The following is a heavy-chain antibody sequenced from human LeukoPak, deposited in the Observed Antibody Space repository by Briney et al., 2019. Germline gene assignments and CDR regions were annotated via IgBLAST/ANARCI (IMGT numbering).Heavy chain of an antibody. D-gene: IGHD6-13*01. CDR3: ARGERSSWYYFDY. V-gene: IGHV3-23*01. J-gene: IGHJ4*02. CDR1: GFTFSSYA. Sequence: GGSLRLSCAASGFTFSSYAMSWVRQAPGKGLEWVSAISGSGGSTYYADSVKGRFTISRDDAKSSLFLQMNSLRAEDTAVYYCARGERSSWYYFDYWGQGTLVSVSS. CDR2: ISGSGGST.